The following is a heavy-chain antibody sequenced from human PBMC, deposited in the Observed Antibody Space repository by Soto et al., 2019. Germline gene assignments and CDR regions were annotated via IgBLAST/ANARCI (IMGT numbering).Heavy chain of an antibody. CDR2: VFLADSDA. CDR1: VGSLSDQW. D-gene: IGHD2-21*02. CDR3: ARRRGRCSDGACYSWWFDP. Sequence: GESLKISCEASVGSLSDQWIGWVRHTPDKGLERIGFVFLADSDARYSPAFQGQVTMTADRSSTYLQWSRLKASDTGIYYCARRRGRCSDGACYSWWFDPWGQGTRVTVSS. V-gene: IGHV5-51*01. J-gene: IGHJ5*02.